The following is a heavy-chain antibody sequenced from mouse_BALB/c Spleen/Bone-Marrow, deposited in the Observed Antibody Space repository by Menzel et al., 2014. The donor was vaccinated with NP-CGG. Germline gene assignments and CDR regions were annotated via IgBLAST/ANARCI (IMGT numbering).Heavy chain of an antibody. Sequence: VQVVESGAELAKPGASVKMSCKASGYTFXSYWMHWVKQRPGQGLEWIGYINPSTGYTAYNQKFKDKATLTADKSSNTAYMQLSSLTSEDSAVYYCARGNYEAMDYWGQGTSVTVSS. V-gene: IGHV1-7*01. CDR2: INPSTGYT. CDR3: ARGNYEAMDY. J-gene: IGHJ4*01. CDR1: GYTFXSYW. D-gene: IGHD2-1*01.